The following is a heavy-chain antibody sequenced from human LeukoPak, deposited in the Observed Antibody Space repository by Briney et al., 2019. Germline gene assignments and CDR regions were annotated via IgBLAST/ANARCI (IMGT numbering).Heavy chain of an antibody. CDR2: IYYSGST. CDR1: GGSISSGDYY. D-gene: IGHD3-10*01. CDR3: ARAGRLLWFGELFRYYYGMDV. V-gene: IGHV4-30-4*01. Sequence: PSQTLSLTCTVSGGSISSGDYYWRWIRQPPGKGLEWIGYIYYSGSTYYNPSLKSRVTISVDTSKNQFSLKLSSVTAADTAVYYCARAGRLLWFGELFRYYYGMDVWGQGTTVTVSS. J-gene: IGHJ6*02.